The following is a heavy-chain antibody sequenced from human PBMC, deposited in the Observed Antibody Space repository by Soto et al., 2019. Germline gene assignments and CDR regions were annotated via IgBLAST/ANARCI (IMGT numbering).Heavy chain of an antibody. CDR2: ITRRGDTR. D-gene: IGHD4-4*01. J-gene: IGHJ2*01. CDR3: AKLGSYYNNYAHWYFDL. CDR1: GFTFNTYA. V-gene: IGHV3-23*01. Sequence: EVQLLESGGGFVQPGGSLRLSCAASGFTFNTYAMTWVRQAPGKGLEWVSSITRRGDTRIYADSVKGRFTISRDNSKNTLYLQMNSLRAVDTAAYDCAKLGSYYNNYAHWYFDLWGRGTLVTVSS.